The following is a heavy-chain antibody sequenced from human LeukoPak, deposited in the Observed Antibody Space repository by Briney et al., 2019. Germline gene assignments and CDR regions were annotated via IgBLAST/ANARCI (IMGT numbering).Heavy chain of an antibody. CDR2: ISSSSSYI. D-gene: IGHD3-16*01. CDR1: GFTFSSYS. Sequence: GGSLRLSCAASGFTFSSYSMNWVRQAPGKGLEWVSSISSSSSYIYYADSVKGRFTISRDNAKNSLYLQMNSLRAEDTAVYYCARDRVPGEDYVWGSPSDYWGQGTLVTVSS. CDR3: ARDRVPGEDYVWGSPSDY. J-gene: IGHJ4*02. V-gene: IGHV3-21*01.